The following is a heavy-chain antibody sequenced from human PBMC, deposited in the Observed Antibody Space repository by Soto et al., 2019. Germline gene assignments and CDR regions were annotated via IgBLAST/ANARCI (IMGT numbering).Heavy chain of an antibody. V-gene: IGHV3-15*01. CDR3: TTIANIAAAGSFDY. Sequence: EVQLVESGGGLVKPGGSLRLSCAAFGFTFNNAWMSWVRQAPGKGLQWVGRIKSKTDGGTTDYAAPVKGRFTISRDDSKNTLYLQMNSLKTADTAVYYCTTIANIAAAGSFDYWGQGTPVTVSS. J-gene: IGHJ4*02. D-gene: IGHD6-13*01. CDR1: GFTFNNAW. CDR2: IKSKTDGGTT.